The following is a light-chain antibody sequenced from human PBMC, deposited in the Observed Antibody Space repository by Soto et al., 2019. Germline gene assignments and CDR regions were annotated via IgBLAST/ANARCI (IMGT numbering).Light chain of an antibody. J-gene: IGLJ3*02. Sequence: QSVLTQPPSASGTPGQRVTISCSGSDSNIGTYAVNWYQQLPGTAPKLLIYNHNQRPSGVPGRFSGSKSGTSASLAISGLQSEDEADYYCAAWDDGLNAWVFGGGTKVTVL. CDR1: DSNIGTYA. CDR3: AAWDDGLNAWV. V-gene: IGLV1-44*01. CDR2: NHN.